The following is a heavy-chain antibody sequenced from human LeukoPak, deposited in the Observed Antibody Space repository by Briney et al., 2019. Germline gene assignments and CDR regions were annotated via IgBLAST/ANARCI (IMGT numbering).Heavy chain of an antibody. V-gene: IGHV3-21*01. J-gene: IGHJ4*02. CDR3: ARDKGYYYF. CDR1: GFTFSSYI. D-gene: IGHD3-3*01. CDR2: ISSTSSHI. Sequence: GGPLRLSCAASGFTFSSYIMNWVRQAPGKGLEWVSSISSTSSHIYYADSVKGRSTISRDNAKNSLYLQMNSLRAEDTAVYYCARDKGYYYFWGQGTLVTVSS.